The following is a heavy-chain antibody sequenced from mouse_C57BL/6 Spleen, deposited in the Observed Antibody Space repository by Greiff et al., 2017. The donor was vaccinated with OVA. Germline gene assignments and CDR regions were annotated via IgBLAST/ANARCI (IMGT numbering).Heavy chain of an antibody. CDR1: GYTFTDYN. CDR2: INPNNGGT. J-gene: IGHJ4*01. V-gene: IGHV1-22*01. CDR3: AREYYSNYDAMDY. D-gene: IGHD2-5*01. Sequence: EVQLQQSGSELVKPGASVKMSCKASGYTFTDYNMHWVKQSHGKSLEWIGYINPNNGGTSYNQKFKGKATLPVNKSSSTAYMERRSRTAEESAVYYCAREYYSNYDAMDYWGQGTSVTVSS.